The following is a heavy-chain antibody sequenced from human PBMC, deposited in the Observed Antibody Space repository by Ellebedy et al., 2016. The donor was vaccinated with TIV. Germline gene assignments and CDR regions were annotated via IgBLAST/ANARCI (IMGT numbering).Heavy chain of an antibody. CDR1: GFHFSSYW. CDR2: IRQEGEEI. J-gene: IGHJ5*01. V-gene: IGHV3-7*01. Sequence: GESLKIPCAASGFHFSSYWMTWVRQAPGKGLERVAKIRQEGEEIYYVEAVKGRLTISRDKAKNSLFLQMNSLRVEDTAVYYCARRASYGDYAVQVNPWFDPWGQGTLVTVSS. D-gene: IGHD4-17*01. CDR3: ARRASYGDYAVQVNPWFDP.